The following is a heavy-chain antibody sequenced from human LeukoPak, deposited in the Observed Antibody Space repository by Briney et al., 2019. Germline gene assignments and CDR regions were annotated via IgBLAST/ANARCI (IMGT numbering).Heavy chain of an antibody. CDR1: GFTFTNYW. Sequence: GGSLRLSCAASGFTFTNYWMSWVRQAPGKGLELVANIKQDRSEKYYVDSVKGRFTISRDNAKNSLYLQMNSLRAEDTAVYYCARGDWLPLPYAFDHWGQGTLVTVSS. CDR3: ARGDWLPLPYAFDH. J-gene: IGHJ4*02. V-gene: IGHV3-7*01. D-gene: IGHD5-12*01. CDR2: IKQDRSEK.